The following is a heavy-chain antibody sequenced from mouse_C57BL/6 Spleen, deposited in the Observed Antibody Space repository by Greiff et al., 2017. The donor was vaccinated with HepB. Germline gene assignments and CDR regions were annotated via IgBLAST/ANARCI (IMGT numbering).Heavy chain of an antibody. V-gene: IGHV14-4*01. D-gene: IGHD2-4*01. CDR1: GFNIKDDY. CDR2: IDPENGDT. CDR3: TTDDSSWFAY. J-gene: IGHJ3*01. Sequence: EVQLQQSGAELVRPGASVKLSCTASGFNIKDDYMHWVKQRPEQGLEWIGWIDPENGDTEYASKFQGKATITADTSSNTASLQLSSLTSEDTAVYYCTTDDSSWFAYWGQGTLVTVSA.